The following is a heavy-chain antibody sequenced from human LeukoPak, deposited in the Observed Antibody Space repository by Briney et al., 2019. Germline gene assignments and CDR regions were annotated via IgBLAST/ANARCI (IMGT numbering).Heavy chain of an antibody. CDR2: IYYSGST. J-gene: IGHJ4*02. Sequence: SETLSLTCNVSGGSISSYYWSWIRQPPGKGLEWIGYIYYSGSTNYNPSLKSRVVISVDTSKNQFPLKLSSVTTADTAVYYCARGVMTPPTHYYDSSGYYLDYWGQGTLVTVSS. CDR3: ARGVMTPPTHYYDSSGYYLDY. D-gene: IGHD3-22*01. V-gene: IGHV4-59*01. CDR1: GGSISSYY.